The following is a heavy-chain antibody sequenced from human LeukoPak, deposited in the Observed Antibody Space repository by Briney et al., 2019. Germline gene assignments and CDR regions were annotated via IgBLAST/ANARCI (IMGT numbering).Heavy chain of an antibody. D-gene: IGHD3-10*01. V-gene: IGHV1-69*13. CDR3: ARDHGGHYYGSGSSLNVYWFDP. CDR2: IIPIFGTA. J-gene: IGHJ5*02. Sequence: ASVKVSCKASGGTFISYAISWVRQAPEQGLEWMGGIIPIFGTANYAQKFQGRVTITADESTSTAYMELSSLRSEDTAVYYCARDHGGHYYGSGSSLNVYWFDPWGQGTLVTVSS. CDR1: GGTFISYA.